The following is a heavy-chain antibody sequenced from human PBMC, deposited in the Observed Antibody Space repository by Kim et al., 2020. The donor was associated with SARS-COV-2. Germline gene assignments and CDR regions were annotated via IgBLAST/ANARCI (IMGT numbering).Heavy chain of an antibody. Sequence: SETLSLTCTVSGGSISSYYWSWIRQPPGKGLEWIGYIYYSGSTNYNHSLKSRVTISVDTSKNQFSLKLSSVTAADTAVYYCARDERDSSGWANWFDPWGQGTLVTVSS. D-gene: IGHD6-19*01. CDR2: IYYSGST. V-gene: IGHV4-59*13. J-gene: IGHJ5*02. CDR3: ARDERDSSGWANWFDP. CDR1: GGSISSYY.